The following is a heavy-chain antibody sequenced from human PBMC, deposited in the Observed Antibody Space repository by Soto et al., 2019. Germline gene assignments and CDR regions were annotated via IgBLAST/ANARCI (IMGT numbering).Heavy chain of an antibody. D-gene: IGHD3-3*01. V-gene: IGHV1-18*01. CDR3: ALTYYDFWSGYPPGDYYYYGMDV. J-gene: IGHJ6*02. Sequence: ASVKVSCKASGYTFTSYGISWVRQAPGQRLEWMGWINADNGNTNYSQKFQGRVTITRDTSASTAYMELSSLRSEDTAVYYCALTYYDFWSGYPPGDYYYYGMDVWGQGTTVTVSS. CDR1: GYTFTSYG. CDR2: INADNGNT.